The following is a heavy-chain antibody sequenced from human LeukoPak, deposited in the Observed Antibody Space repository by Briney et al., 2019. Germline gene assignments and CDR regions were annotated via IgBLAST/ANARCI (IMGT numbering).Heavy chain of an antibody. CDR1: GGTFSSYA. Sequence: SVRVSCKASGGTFSSYAFSWVRQAPGQGLEWMGGIIPIFGTANYAQKFQGRVTITADESTSTAYMELSSLRSEDTAVYYCARSKDLRLDDIYYWGQGTLVTVSS. CDR3: ARSKDLRLDDIYY. CDR2: IIPIFGTA. D-gene: IGHD3-9*01. V-gene: IGHV1-69*13. J-gene: IGHJ4*02.